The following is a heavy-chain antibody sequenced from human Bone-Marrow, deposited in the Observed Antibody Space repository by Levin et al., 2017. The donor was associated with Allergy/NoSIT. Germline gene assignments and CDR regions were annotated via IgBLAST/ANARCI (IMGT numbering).Heavy chain of an antibody. Sequence: AGGSLRLSCAASGFTIDGYWMHWVRQAPGKGLLWVSLIKSDGSGTTYADSVKGRFTISRDNAKNTVHLQMNSLRPEDTAVYYCARDYNYAMDLWGQGTTVTVSS. CDR1: GFTIDGYW. D-gene: IGHD3-10*01. J-gene: IGHJ6*02. CDR2: IKSDGSGT. CDR3: ARDYNYAMDL. V-gene: IGHV3-74*01.